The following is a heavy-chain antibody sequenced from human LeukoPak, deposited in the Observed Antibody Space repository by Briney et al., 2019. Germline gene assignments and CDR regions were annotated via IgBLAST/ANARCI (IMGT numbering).Heavy chain of an antibody. J-gene: IGHJ4*02. D-gene: IGHD5-12*01. V-gene: IGHV4-61*02. Sequence: PSETLSLTCTVSGGSISSGTYYWSWIRQPAGKGLEWIGRIYTSGSTNYNFSLKCRVTISVDTSKNQFSLKLSSVTAADTAVYYCARGYSGYDVPIRLDYWGQGTLVTVSS. CDR2: IYTSGST. CDR1: GGSISSGTYY. CDR3: ARGYSGYDVPIRLDY.